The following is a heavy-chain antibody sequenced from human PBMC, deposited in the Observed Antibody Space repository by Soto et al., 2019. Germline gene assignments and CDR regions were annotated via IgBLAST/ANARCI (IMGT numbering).Heavy chain of an antibody. V-gene: IGHV3-11*01. Sequence: QVHLVASGGGLVKPGGSLRLSCVASGITLSDNYMTWIRQAPGKGLEWLSYISNSDYTTYYADSVKGRFTISRDNAKNSLYLQLNGLRVEDTAVYYCASGQWSLDYWGPGILVTVSS. J-gene: IGHJ4*02. CDR2: ISNSDYTT. D-gene: IGHD2-8*01. CDR3: ASGQWSLDY. CDR1: GITLSDNY.